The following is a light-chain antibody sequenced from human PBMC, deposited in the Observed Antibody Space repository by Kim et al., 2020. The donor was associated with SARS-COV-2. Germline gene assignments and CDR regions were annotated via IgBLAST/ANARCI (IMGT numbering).Light chain of an antibody. Sequence: SYELTQPPSVSVAPGKTARITCGGNKIGSKSVHWYQQKPGQAPVLVIYYDSDRPSGIPERFSGSNSGNTATLTNSRVEAGDEADYYCQVWEVGGVFGGGT. J-gene: IGLJ2*01. CDR2: YDS. CDR1: KIGSKS. V-gene: IGLV3-21*01. CDR3: QVWEVGGV.